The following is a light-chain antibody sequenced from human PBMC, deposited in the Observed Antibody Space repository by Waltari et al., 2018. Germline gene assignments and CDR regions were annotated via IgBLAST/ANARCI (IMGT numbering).Light chain of an antibody. J-gene: IGLJ1*01. Sequence: QSALTQPRSVSGSPGQSVAISCTGTSSDVGGYNYVSWYQQHPGKAPKIIIYDVTKRPSGGPDRFSGSKSGNTASLTISGLQAEDEADYYCCSYAGSDTYVFGTGTEVTVL. CDR2: DVT. CDR1: SSDVGGYNY. V-gene: IGLV2-11*01. CDR3: CSYAGSDTYV.